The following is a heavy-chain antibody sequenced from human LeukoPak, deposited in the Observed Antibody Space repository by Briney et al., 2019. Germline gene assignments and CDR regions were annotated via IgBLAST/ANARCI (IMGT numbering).Heavy chain of an antibody. CDR1: GYTFTGYY. Sequence: ASVKVSCKASGYTFTGYYMHWVRQAPGQGLEWMGRINPNSGGTNYARKFQGRVTMTRDTSISTAYMELSRLRSDDTAVYYCARDIYDYVWGSYLTDAFDIWGQGTMVTVSS. CDR3: ARDIYDYVWGSYLTDAFDI. CDR2: INPNSGGT. V-gene: IGHV1-2*06. D-gene: IGHD3-16*02. J-gene: IGHJ3*02.